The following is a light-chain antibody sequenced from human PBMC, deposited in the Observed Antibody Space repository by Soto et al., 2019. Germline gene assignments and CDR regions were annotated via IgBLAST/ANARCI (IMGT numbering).Light chain of an antibody. Sequence: LTQPASVSGSPGQSITISCTGTSSDVGGYNYVSWYQQHPGKAPKLMIYDVSNRPSGVSNRFSGSKSGNTASLTISELQGEDEADYYCGSYTSSSTLEVFGTGTKVTVL. CDR3: GSYTSSSTLEV. V-gene: IGLV2-14*01. J-gene: IGLJ1*01. CDR1: SSDVGGYNY. CDR2: DVS.